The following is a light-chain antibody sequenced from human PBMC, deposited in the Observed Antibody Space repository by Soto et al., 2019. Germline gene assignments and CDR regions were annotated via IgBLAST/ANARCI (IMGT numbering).Light chain of an antibody. J-gene: IGLJ2*01. V-gene: IGLV2-14*01. CDR1: SSDVGGYNY. Sequence: QSVLTQPASVSGSPGQSITISCTGTSSDVGGYNYVSWYQQRPGKAPKLMIYEDNYRPAVVYNLFSGSKSGNTASLTISGLQAADEADYYCSSYTTISTVVFGGGTKLTVL. CDR3: SSYTTISTVV. CDR2: EDN.